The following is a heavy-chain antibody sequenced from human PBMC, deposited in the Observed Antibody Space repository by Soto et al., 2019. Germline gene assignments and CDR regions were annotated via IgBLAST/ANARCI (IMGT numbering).Heavy chain of an antibody. D-gene: IGHD1-26*01. V-gene: IGHV3-30*18. J-gene: IGHJ6*02. CDR2: ISYDGSNK. Sequence: GGSLRLSCAASGFTFSSYGMHWVRQAPGKGLEWVAVISYDGSNKHYADSVKGRFTISRDNSKNALYLQMNSLRAEDTAVYYCAKEVSGSYSYYGMDVWGQGTTVTVSS. CDR3: AKEVSGSYSYYGMDV. CDR1: GFTFSSYG.